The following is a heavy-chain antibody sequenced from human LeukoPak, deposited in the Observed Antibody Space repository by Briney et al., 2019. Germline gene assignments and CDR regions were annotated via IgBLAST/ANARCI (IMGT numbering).Heavy chain of an antibody. CDR2: ISGSGGST. CDR1: GFTFSSYA. V-gene: IGHV3-23*01. J-gene: IGHJ4*02. CDR3: ARWTVSVVPAAISDY. Sequence: PGGSLRLSCAASGFTFSSYAMSWVRQAPGKGLEWVSAISGSGGSTYYADSVKGRFTISRDNSKNTLYLQMNSLRAEDTAVYYCARWTVSVVPAAISDYWGQGTLVTVSS. D-gene: IGHD2-2*01.